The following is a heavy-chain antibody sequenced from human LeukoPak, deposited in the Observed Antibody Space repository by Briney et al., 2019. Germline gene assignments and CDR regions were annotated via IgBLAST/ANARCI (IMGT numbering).Heavy chain of an antibody. CDR2: IYTSGST. CDR3: ARVRPYGSGSYYNDNYFDY. Sequence: SETLSLTCTVSGGSISSYYWSWIRQPAGKGLEWIGRIYTSGSTNYNPSLKSRVTMSVDTSKNQFSLKLSSVTAADTAVYYCARVRPYGSGSYYNDNYFDYWGQGTLVTVSS. CDR1: GGSISSYY. V-gene: IGHV4-4*07. D-gene: IGHD3-10*01. J-gene: IGHJ4*02.